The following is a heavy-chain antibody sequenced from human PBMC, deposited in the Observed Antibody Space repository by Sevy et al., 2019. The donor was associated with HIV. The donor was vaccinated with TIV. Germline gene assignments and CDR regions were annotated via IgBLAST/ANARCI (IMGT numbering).Heavy chain of an antibody. Sequence: GGSLRLSCVVSGYSFTSYAISWVRQAPWKGLEWVSTINGRGGSTYYADSVKGRFTIYIDNPKHTLFREMINLRVDDTAIYYCARPSPRIAAAASAVYDTWGQGTLVTVSS. CDR2: INGRGGST. CDR1: GYSFTSYA. J-gene: IGHJ5*02. V-gene: IGHV3-23*01. CDR3: ARPSPRIAAAASAVYDT. D-gene: IGHD6-13*01.